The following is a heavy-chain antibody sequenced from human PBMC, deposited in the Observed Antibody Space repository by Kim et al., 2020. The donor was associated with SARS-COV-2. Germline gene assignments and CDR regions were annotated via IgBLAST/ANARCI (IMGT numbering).Heavy chain of an antibody. J-gene: IGHJ3*02. CDR2: INPSGGST. V-gene: IGHV1-46*01. Sequence: ASVKDSCKASGYTFTSYYMHWVRQAPGQGLEWMGIINPSGGSTSYAQKFQGRVTMTRDTSTSTVYMELSSLRSEDTAVYYCARDDRLNYYGSGSYNAFDIWGQGTMVTVSS. D-gene: IGHD3-10*01. CDR1: GYTFTSYY. CDR3: ARDDRLNYYGSGSYNAFDI.